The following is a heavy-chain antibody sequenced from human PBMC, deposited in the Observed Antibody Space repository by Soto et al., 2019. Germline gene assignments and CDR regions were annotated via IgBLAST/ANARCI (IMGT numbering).Heavy chain of an antibody. CDR1: GFTFSSYA. CDR3: AKDYCSGGSCYTD. V-gene: IGHV3-23*01. CDR2: ISGSGGST. J-gene: IGHJ3*01. D-gene: IGHD2-15*01. Sequence: PGGSLRLSCAASGFTFSSYAMSWVRQAPGKGLEWVSAISGSGGSTYYADSVKGRFTISRDNSKNTLYLQMNSLRAEGTAVYYCAKDYCSGGSCYTDWGQGTMVTVSS.